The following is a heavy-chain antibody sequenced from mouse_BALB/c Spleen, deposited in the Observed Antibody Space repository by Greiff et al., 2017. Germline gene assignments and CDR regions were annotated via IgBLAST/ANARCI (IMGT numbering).Heavy chain of an antibody. CDR2: IYPYNGGT. CDR3: ARGTTALWYFDV. V-gene: IGHV1S29*02. Sequence: VQLQQSGPELVKPGASVKISCKASGYTFTDYNMHWVKQSHGKSLEWIGYIYPYNGGTGYNQKFKSKATLTVDNSSSTAYMELRSLTSEDSAVYYCARGTTALWYFDVWGAGTTVTVSS. J-gene: IGHJ1*01. D-gene: IGHD1-2*01. CDR1: GYTFTDYN.